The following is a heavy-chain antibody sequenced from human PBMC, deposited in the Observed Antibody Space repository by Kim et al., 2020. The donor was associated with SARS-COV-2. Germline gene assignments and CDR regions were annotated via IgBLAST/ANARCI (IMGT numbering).Heavy chain of an antibody. D-gene: IGHD3-10*01. CDR3: ARVGGVRGVPRAMDV. J-gene: IGHJ6*02. CDR2: INAGNGNT. V-gene: IGHV1-3*01. CDR1: GYTFTSYA. Sequence: ASVKVSCKASGYTFTSYAMHWVRQAPGQRLEWMGWINAGNGNTKYSQKFQGRVTITRDTSASTAYMELSSLRSEDTAVYYCARVGGVRGVPRAMDVWGQGTTVTVSS.